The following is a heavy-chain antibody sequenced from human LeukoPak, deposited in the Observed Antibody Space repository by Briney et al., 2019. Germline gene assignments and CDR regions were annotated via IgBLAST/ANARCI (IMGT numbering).Heavy chain of an antibody. V-gene: IGHV3-48*01. D-gene: IGHD4-17*01. CDR2: ISSSSSTI. CDR3: AKDTVLGDYWSRGGGDY. J-gene: IGHJ4*02. Sequence: GGSLRLSCAASGFTFSSYSMNWVRQAPGKGLEWVSYISSSSSTIYYADSVKGRFTISRDNSKNTLYLQMNSLRAEDTAVYYCAKDTVLGDYWSRGGGDYWGQGTLVTVSS. CDR1: GFTFSSYS.